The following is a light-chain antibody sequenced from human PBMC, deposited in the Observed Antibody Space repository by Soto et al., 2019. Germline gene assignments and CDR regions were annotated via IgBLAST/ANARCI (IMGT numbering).Light chain of an antibody. V-gene: IGKV3-20*01. J-gene: IGKJ1*01. Sequence: EIVMTQSPATLSLSPGERATLSCRASLSVSSDLAWYRQKPGQAPRLLIYGASNRATGIPDRFSGSGSGTDFTLTISRLEPEDFAVYYCQQYGSSGTFGQGTKVDI. CDR2: GAS. CDR3: QQYGSSGT. CDR1: LSVSSD.